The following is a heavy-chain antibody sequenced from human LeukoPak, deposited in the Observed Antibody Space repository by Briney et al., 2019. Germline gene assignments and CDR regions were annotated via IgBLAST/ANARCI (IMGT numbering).Heavy chain of an antibody. CDR3: AKDKAMAGFYYFDY. CDR2: IDSSGSII. CDR1: GFTFSDYY. J-gene: IGHJ4*02. D-gene: IGHD6-19*01. Sequence: PGGSLRLSCAASGFTFSDYYMSWIRQAPGKGLEWVSYIDSSGSIIYYADSVKGRFTISRDNAKNSLYLQMNSLRAEDTALYYCAKDKAMAGFYYFDYWGQGTLVTVSS. V-gene: IGHV3-11*01.